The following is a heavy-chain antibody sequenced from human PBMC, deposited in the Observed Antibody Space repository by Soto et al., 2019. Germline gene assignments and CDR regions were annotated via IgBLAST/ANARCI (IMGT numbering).Heavy chain of an antibody. CDR2: ISGYNGNT. V-gene: IGHV1-18*01. CDR3: AREGPRPYYYSGMDV. CDR1: GYTFSMSG. Sequence: QVQLVQSGAEVKKPGASVKVSCKSSGYTFSMSGISWVRQAPGQGLEWMGWISGYNGNTNYEQKFQDGVTMTTDTSPNTAYMELRSLRSDDTAVYYCAREGPRPYYYSGMDVWGQGTTVTVSS. J-gene: IGHJ6*02.